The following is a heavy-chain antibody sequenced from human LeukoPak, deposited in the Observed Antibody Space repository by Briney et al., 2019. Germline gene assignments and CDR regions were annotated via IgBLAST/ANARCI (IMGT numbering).Heavy chain of an antibody. CDR2: IKEDGSQI. V-gene: IGHV3-7*01. D-gene: IGHD6-19*01. CDR3: TRNSGWYRLDY. CDR1: GFTFSTYW. Sequence: GGSLRLSCTASGFTFSTYWMTWVRQAPGKGLEWVSNIKEDGSQIGYGDAVKGRFTISRDNAKNSLFLQVNRLRADDMGVYYCTRNSGWYRLDYWGQGTLVTVPS. J-gene: IGHJ4*02.